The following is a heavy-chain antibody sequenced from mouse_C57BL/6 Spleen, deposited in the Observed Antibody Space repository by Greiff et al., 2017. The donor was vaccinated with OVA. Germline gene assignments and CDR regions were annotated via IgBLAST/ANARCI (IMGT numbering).Heavy chain of an antibody. V-gene: IGHV1-61*01. J-gene: IGHJ3*01. CDR1: GYTFTSYW. Sequence: QVQLQQPGAELVRPGSSVKLSCKASGYTFTSYWMDWVKQRPGQGLEWIGNIYPSDSETHYNHKFKDKATLTVDKSSSTAYMQLSSLTSEDSAVYYCAREDGYDRAFAYWGQGTLVTVSA. CDR3: AREDGYDRAFAY. CDR2: IYPSDSET. D-gene: IGHD2-2*01.